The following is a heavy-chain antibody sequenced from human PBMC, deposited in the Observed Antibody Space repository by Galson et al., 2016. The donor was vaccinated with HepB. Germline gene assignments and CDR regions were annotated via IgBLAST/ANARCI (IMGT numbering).Heavy chain of an antibody. V-gene: IGHV3-74*01. CDR2: ILRDES. J-gene: IGHJ4*02. Sequence: SLRLSCAMSGLTFSNYWMHWVRQAPGKGLVWVSRILRDESFYADSVKGRFTISTDNAKNTVYLQLNSLRAEDTAVYYCVGDRISGHWGQGTLVTVSS. D-gene: IGHD3-10*01. CDR3: VGDRISGH. CDR1: GLTFSNYW.